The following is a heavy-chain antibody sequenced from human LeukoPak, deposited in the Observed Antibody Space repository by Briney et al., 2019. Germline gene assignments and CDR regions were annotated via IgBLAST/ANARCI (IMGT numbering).Heavy chain of an antibody. Sequence: GGSLRLSCAASGFTFSSYAMSWVRQAPGKWLEWVSAISGSGGSTYYADSVKGRFTISRDNSKNTLYLQMNSLRAEDTAVYYCAKDLGGRNYYGSGSYYYMDVWGKGTTVTVSS. D-gene: IGHD3-10*01. CDR1: GFTFSSYA. CDR2: ISGSGGST. CDR3: AKDLGGRNYYGSGSYYYMDV. V-gene: IGHV3-23*01. J-gene: IGHJ6*04.